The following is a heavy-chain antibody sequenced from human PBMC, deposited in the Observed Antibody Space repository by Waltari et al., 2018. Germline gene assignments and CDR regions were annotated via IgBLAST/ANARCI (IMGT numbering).Heavy chain of an antibody. Sequence: QVQLQESGPGLVKPSETLSLTCTVSGGSISSYYWSWIRQPAGKGLEWIGRIYTSGSTNYNPSLKSRVTMSVDTSKNQFSRKLSSVTAADTAVYYCARDSRGGRDSSGYYSIWGQGTMVTVSS. CDR3: ARDSRGGRDSSGYYSI. CDR2: IYTSGST. D-gene: IGHD3-22*01. V-gene: IGHV4-4*07. J-gene: IGHJ3*02. CDR1: GGSISSYY.